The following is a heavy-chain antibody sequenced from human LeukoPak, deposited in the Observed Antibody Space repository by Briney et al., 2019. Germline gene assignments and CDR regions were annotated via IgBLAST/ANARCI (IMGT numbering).Heavy chain of an antibody. CDR3: ARGRRYFDWLSSYYYMDA. V-gene: IGHV1-8*01. Sequence: GASVKVSCKSSGYTFTNHDINWVRQATGQGLEWMGWMNPNSGNTGYAQKFQGRVTMTRNTSISTAYMELSSLRSEDTAVYYCARGRRYFDWLSSYYYMDAWAKGPRSPSP. CDR1: GYTFTNHD. CDR2: MNPNSGNT. J-gene: IGHJ6*03. D-gene: IGHD3-9*01.